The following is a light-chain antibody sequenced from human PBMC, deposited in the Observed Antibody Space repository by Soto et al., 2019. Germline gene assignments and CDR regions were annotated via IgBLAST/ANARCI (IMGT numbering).Light chain of an antibody. V-gene: IGLV2-14*01. J-gene: IGLJ1*01. CDR1: SSDVGGYNY. CDR2: ELI. CDR3: NSYTSKSTGV. Sequence: QSALTQPASVSGSPGQSITISCTGPSSDVGGYNYVSWYQQHPGKAPKLIIYELINRPSGVSNRFSGSKSGNTASLTISGLQAEDEADYYCNSYTSKSTGVFGTGTKLTVL.